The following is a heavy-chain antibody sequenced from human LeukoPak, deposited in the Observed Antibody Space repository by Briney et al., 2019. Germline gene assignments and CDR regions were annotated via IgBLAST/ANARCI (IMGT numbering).Heavy chain of an antibody. D-gene: IGHD5-24*01. Sequence: ASVKVSCTASGGTFSSYAISWVRQAPGQGLEWMGRIIPIFGIANYAQKFQGRVTITADKSTSTAYMELSSLRSEDTAVYYCAVEMATSSAHYWGQGTLVTVSS. CDR3: AVEMATSSAHY. V-gene: IGHV1-69*04. CDR2: IIPIFGIA. J-gene: IGHJ4*02. CDR1: GGTFSSYA.